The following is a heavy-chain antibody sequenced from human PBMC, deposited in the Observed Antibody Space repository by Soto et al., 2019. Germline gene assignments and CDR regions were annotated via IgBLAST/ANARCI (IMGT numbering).Heavy chain of an antibody. CDR3: ARTPAYYDSSGYFDY. CDR1: GGSISSGGYY. V-gene: IGHV4-31*03. J-gene: IGHJ4*02. Sequence: PSETLSLTCTVSGGSISSGGYYWSWIRQHPGKGLEWIGYIYYSGSTYYNPSLKSRVTISVDTSKNQFSLKLSSVTAVDTAVYYCARTPAYYDSSGYFDYWGQGTLVTVSS. D-gene: IGHD3-22*01. CDR2: IYYSGST.